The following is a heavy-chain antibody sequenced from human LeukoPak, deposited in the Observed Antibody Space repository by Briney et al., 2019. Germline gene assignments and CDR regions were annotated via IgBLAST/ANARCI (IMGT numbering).Heavy chain of an antibody. Sequence: PSQTLSLTCTVSGGSISSGDYYCSWIRQPPGKGLEWIGYIYYSGSTYYNPSLKSRVTISVDTSKNQFSLKLSSVTAADTAVYYCARDDDILTGDTNWGQGTLVTVSS. CDR1: GGSISSGDYY. CDR2: IYYSGST. CDR3: ARDDDILTGDTN. V-gene: IGHV4-30-4*01. D-gene: IGHD3-9*01. J-gene: IGHJ4*02.